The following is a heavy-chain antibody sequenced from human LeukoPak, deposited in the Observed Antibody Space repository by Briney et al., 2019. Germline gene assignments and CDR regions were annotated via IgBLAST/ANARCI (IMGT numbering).Heavy chain of an antibody. J-gene: IGHJ4*02. CDR3: AILFTLTTSNS. D-gene: IGHD4-17*01. V-gene: IGHV3-23*01. CDR1: GFTFSSYA. Sequence: QAGGSLRLSCAASGFTFSSYAMSWVRQAPGKGLEWVSAISGSGGSTYYADSVKGRFTISRDNSKNTLYLQMNSLRAEDTAVYYCAILFTLTTSNSWGQGTLVTVSS. CDR2: ISGSGGST.